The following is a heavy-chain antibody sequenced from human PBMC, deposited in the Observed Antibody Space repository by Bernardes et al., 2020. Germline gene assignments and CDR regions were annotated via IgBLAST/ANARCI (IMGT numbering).Heavy chain of an antibody. CDR3: AHRRTRYCSSTSCLYNWFDP. CDR2: IYWDDDK. Sequence: SGPTLVKPTQTLTLTCTFSGFSLSTSGVGVGWIRQPPGKALEWLALIYWDDDKRYSPSLKSRLTITKDTSKNQVVLTMTNMDPVDTATYYSAHRRTRYCSSTSCLYNWFDPWGQGTLVTVSS. D-gene: IGHD2-2*01. V-gene: IGHV2-5*02. CDR1: GFSLSTSGVG. J-gene: IGHJ5*02.